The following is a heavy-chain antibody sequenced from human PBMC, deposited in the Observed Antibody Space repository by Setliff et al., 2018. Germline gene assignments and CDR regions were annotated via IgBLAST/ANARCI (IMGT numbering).Heavy chain of an antibody. V-gene: IGHV4-59*01. CDR2: IYHNGNT. J-gene: IGHJ6*03. Sequence: SETLSLTCTVYGASFSDYYWGWIRQPPGKGLEWIGYIYHNGNTNFNPSLKTRVTMSVDPSKNQFALNLRSVTAADTAVYYCARDNRARHYMDVWGKGTTVTVSS. CDR3: ARDNRARHYMDV. CDR1: GASFSDYY. D-gene: IGHD3-10*01.